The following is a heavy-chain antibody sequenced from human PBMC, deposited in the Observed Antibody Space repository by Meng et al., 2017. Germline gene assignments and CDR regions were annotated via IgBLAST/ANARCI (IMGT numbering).Heavy chain of an antibody. CDR3: ARGQLRYFDWATYYYGMDV. Sequence: SETLSLTCTVSGGSISSGSYYWSWIRQPAGKGLEWIGRIYTSGSTNYNPSLKSRVTISVDTSKNQFSLKLSSVTAADTAVYYCARGQLRYFDWATYYYGMDVWGQGTTVTVSS. D-gene: IGHD3-9*01. CDR1: GGSISSGSYY. CDR2: IYTSGST. J-gene: IGHJ6*02. V-gene: IGHV4-61*02.